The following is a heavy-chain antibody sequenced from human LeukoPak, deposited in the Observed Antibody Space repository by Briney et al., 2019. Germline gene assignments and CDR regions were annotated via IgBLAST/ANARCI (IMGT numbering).Heavy chain of an antibody. J-gene: IGHJ6*02. Sequence: PSETLSLTCTVSGGSISSYYWGWIRQPPGKGLEWIGSIYYSGSTNYNPSLKSRVTISVDTSKNQFSLKLSSVTAADTAVYYCARHGAGGYYYGMDVWGQGTTVTVSS. CDR1: GGSISSYY. V-gene: IGHV4-59*08. CDR2: IYYSGST. D-gene: IGHD3-10*01. CDR3: ARHGAGGYYYGMDV.